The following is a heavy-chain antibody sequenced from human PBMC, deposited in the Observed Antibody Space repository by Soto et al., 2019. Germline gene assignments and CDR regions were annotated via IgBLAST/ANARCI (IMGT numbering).Heavy chain of an antibody. CDR1: GGSISRYY. CDR3: AREAPGLTAMVPFDY. D-gene: IGHD5-18*01. J-gene: IGHJ4*02. CDR2: IYTSGST. Sequence: QVQLQESGPGLVKPSETLSLTCTVSGGSISRYYCSWIRQPAGKGLEWIGRIYTSGSTNYNPSLKSLVTMSVDTSKNQFSLKLSSVTAADTAVYYCAREAPGLTAMVPFDYWGQGTLVTVSS. V-gene: IGHV4-4*07.